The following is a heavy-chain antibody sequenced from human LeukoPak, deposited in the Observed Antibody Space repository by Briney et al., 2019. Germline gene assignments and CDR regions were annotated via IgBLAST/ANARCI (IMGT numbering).Heavy chain of an antibody. V-gene: IGHV3-49*03. CDR2: IRSKAYGGPT. Sequence: GGSLRLSCTASGFTFGDYATSWFRQAPGKGLEWVGFIRSKAYGGPTEYAASVKGRFTFSRDDSKSIAYLQMNSLKTEDTAVYYCTRSSGIADPMDVWGKGTTVTVSS. J-gene: IGHJ6*03. D-gene: IGHD6-13*01. CDR3: TRSSGIADPMDV. CDR1: GFTFGDYA.